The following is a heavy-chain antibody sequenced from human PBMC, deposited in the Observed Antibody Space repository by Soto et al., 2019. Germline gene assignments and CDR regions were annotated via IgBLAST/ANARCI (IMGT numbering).Heavy chain of an antibody. D-gene: IGHD2-2*01. CDR3: ARGTSHPDY. CDR2: ISSSSSSTI. V-gene: IGHV3-48*02. Sequence: GGSLRLSCAASGFTFSSYSMNWVRQAPGKGLEWVSYISSSSSSTIYYADSVKGRFTISRDNAKNSLYLQMNSLRDEDTAVYYCARGTSHPDYWGQGTLVTVSS. CDR1: GFTFSSYS. J-gene: IGHJ4*02.